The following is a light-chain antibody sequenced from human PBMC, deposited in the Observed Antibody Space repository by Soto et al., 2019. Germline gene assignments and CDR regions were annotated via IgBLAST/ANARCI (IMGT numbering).Light chain of an antibody. CDR2: DAS. Sequence: EIVLTQSPATLSLSPGERANLSCRASQSVSSYLAWYQQKPGQAPRLLIYDASNRATGIPARFSGSGSGTVFTLTISSLEPEDLAVYYCQQRSNWPWTFGQGTKVEIK. CDR3: QQRSNWPWT. J-gene: IGKJ1*01. CDR1: QSVSSY. V-gene: IGKV3-11*01.